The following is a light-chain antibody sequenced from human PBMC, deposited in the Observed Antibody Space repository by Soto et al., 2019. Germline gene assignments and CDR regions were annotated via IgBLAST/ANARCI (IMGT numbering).Light chain of an antibody. CDR1: SSDVGGYNF. V-gene: IGLV2-8*01. CDR2: EVN. Sequence: QSALTQPPSASGSPGQSVTISCTGTSSDVGGYNFVSWYQQRPGKAPKPMIYEVNKPPSGVPDRFSGSKSGNTASLTVSGLQAEDEADYYCSSYAGSNSRYVFGTGTKLTVL. CDR3: SSYAGSNSRYV. J-gene: IGLJ1*01.